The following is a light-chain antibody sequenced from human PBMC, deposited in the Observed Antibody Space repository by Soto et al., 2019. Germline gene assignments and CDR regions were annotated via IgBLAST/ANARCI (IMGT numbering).Light chain of an antibody. CDR1: QGISSY. CDR2: AAS. Sequence: AIRMTQSPSSLSASTGDRVTITCRASQGISSYLAWYQQKPGKAPKLLIYAASTLQSGVPSRFSGSGSGTDFTLTIRCLQSEDVATYYCQQANSFPITFGQGTRLEIK. CDR3: QQANSFPIT. V-gene: IGKV1-8*01. J-gene: IGKJ5*01.